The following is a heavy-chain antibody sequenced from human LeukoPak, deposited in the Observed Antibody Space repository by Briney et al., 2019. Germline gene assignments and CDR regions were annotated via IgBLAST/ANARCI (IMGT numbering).Heavy chain of an antibody. D-gene: IGHD2-15*01. V-gene: IGHV1-18*01. CDR1: GYTFTSYG. CDR3: ARDPVIVVVAATPSAFDI. CDR2: ISAYNGNT. J-gene: IGHJ3*02. Sequence: ASVKVSCKASGYTFTSYGISWVRQAPGQGLEWMGWISAYNGNTNYAQKLQGRVTMTTDTSTSTAYMEPRSLRSDDTAVYYCARDPVIVVVAATPSAFDIWGQGTMVTVSS.